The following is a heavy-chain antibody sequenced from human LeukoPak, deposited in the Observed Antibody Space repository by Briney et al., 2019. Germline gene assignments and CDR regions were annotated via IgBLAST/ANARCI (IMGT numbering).Heavy chain of an antibody. J-gene: IGHJ4*02. CDR1: GFTFSSYG. CDR2: IRYDGSNK. V-gene: IGHV3-30*02. Sequence: GGSLRLSCAASGFTFSSYGMHWVRQAPGKGLEWVAFIRYDGSNKYYADSVKGRFTISRDNSKNTLYLQMNSLRAEDTAVYYCAKQYVDIVATLDYWGQGTLVTVSS. D-gene: IGHD5-12*01. CDR3: AKQYVDIVATLDY.